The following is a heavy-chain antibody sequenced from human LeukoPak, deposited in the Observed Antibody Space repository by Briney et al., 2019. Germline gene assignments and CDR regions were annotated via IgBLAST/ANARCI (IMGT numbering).Heavy chain of an antibody. CDR3: ARSRRRELLRTYFDY. Sequence: GGSLRLSCAASGFTFSSYGMHWVRQAPGKGLEWVAVISYDGSNKYYADSVKGRFAINRDNSKNTLYLQMNSLRAEDTAVYYCARSRRRELLRTYFDYWGEGTLVTVSS. CDR2: ISYDGSNK. V-gene: IGHV3-30*03. CDR1: GFTFSSYG. J-gene: IGHJ4*02. D-gene: IGHD1-26*01.